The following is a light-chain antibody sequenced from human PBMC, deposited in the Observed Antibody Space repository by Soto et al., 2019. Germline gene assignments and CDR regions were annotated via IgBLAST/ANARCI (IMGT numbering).Light chain of an antibody. CDR3: RSFTRSNSYV. J-gene: IGLJ1*01. CDR2: DVS. CDR1: SSDVGAYNY. Sequence: QSVLTQPASVSGSPGQSITISCTGTSSDVGAYNYVSWYQQHPGKVPKLMIYDVSDRPSGVSNRFSGSKSGNTASLTISGLQAEDEADYYCRSFTRSNSYVFGTGTKPTVL. V-gene: IGLV2-14*03.